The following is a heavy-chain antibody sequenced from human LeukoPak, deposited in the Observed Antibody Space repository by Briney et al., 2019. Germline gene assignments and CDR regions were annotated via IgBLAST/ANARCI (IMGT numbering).Heavy chain of an antibody. CDR1: GFTFSDYY. J-gene: IGHJ3*02. V-gene: IGHV3-11*01. CDR2: ISSSGSTI. CDR3: ARVFYGSGSYRSYDAFDI. Sequence: GGSLRLSCAASGFTFSDYYMSWIRQAPGKGLEWVSYISSSGSTIYYADSVKGRFTISRDNAKNSLYLQMNSLRAEDTAVYYCARVFYGSGSYRSYDAFDIWGQGTMVTVSS. D-gene: IGHD3-10*01.